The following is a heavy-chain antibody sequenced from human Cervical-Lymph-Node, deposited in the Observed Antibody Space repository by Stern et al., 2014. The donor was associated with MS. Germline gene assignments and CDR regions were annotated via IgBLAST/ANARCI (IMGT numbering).Heavy chain of an antibody. V-gene: IGHV4-31*03. CDR2: IYNSGAT. CDR1: GDSINSGGHY. J-gene: IGHJ5*02. D-gene: IGHD1-26*01. CDR3: ASRWSGTYYGQNWFDP. Sequence: VQLVESGPGLVKPSQTLSLTCTVSGDSINSGGHYWSWIRQRPGKGLEWIGYIYNSGATFYSPSLKGRVTISLDPSKNQFSLTLSSVTAADTAIYYCASRWSGTYYGQNWFDPWGQGILVTVSS.